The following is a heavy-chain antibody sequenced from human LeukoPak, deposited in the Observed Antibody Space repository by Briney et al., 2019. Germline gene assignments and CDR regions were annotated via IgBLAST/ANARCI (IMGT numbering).Heavy chain of an antibody. J-gene: IGHJ4*02. V-gene: IGHV4-38-2*02. CDR2: IYHSGST. CDR1: GYSISSGYY. Sequence: PSETLSLTCTVSGYSISSGYYWGWIRQPPGKGLEWIGSIYHSGSTYYNPSLKSRVTISVDTSKNQFSLKLSSVTAADTAVYYCARVDIAALGGYYFDYWGKGTLVTVS. CDR3: ARVDIAALGGYYFDY. D-gene: IGHD6-6*01.